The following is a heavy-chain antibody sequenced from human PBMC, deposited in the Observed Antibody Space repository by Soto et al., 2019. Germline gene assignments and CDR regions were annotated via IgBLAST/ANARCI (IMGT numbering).Heavy chain of an antibody. CDR2: PLHSGIT. J-gene: IGHJ5*01. D-gene: IGHD3-22*01. CDR3: ARARYFYDSRGYYRTSDS. V-gene: IGHV4-59*07. CDR1: VQYFSNDY. Sequence: SDTLTRTCNISVQYFSNDYWTCIKQSPGKGLAWIVYPLHSGITESHPSAKTRVTIPIDMPTNPFYLTLTSVTAADSAVYYCARARYFYDSRGYYRTSDSWVQATLVTVS.